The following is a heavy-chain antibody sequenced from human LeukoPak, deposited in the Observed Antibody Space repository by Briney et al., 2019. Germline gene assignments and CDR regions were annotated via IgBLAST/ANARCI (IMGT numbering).Heavy chain of an antibody. CDR1: GGSISSYY. Sequence: SETLSLTCTVSGGSISSYYWSWIRLPAGKGLEWIGRIYTSGSTNYNPSLKSRVTMSVDTSKNQFSLKLSSVTAADTAVYYCARETVTTDWFDPWGQGTLVTVSS. D-gene: IGHD4-17*01. J-gene: IGHJ5*02. CDR2: IYTSGST. CDR3: ARETVTTDWFDP. V-gene: IGHV4-4*07.